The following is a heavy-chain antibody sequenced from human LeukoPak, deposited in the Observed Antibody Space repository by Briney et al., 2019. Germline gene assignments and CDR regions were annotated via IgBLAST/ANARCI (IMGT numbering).Heavy chain of an antibody. D-gene: IGHD2-2*01. CDR3: AKGRGPAATYFDY. CDR1: GFTFNDYY. J-gene: IGHJ4*02. CDR2: IGRDGTAI. V-gene: IGHV3-11*04. Sequence: EGSLRLSCVTSGFTFNDYYMGWIRQAPGKGLEWVSYIGRDGTAIYYAESAKGRFTISRDNSKNTLYLQMNSLRAEDTAVYYCAKGRGPAATYFDYWGQGTLVTVSS.